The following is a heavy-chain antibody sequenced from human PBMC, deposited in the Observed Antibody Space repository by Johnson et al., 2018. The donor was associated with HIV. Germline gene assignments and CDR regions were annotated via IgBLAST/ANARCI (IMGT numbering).Heavy chain of an antibody. CDR2: ISSSGSTI. J-gene: IGHJ3*02. Sequence: QVQLVESRGGLVQPGGTLRLSCAASGFTFSDYYMIWIRQAPGRGLEWVSYISSSGSTILYADSVKGRLTISGNNYKYTLFLQMNSLSAEDPALSFCARYRSARPGATGPFDIWGQWTVGTVSS. V-gene: IGHV3-11*01. D-gene: IGHD2-15*01. CDR3: ARYRSARPGATGPFDI. CDR1: GFTFSDYY.